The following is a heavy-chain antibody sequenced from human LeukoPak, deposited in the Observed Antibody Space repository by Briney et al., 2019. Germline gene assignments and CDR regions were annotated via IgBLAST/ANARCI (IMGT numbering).Heavy chain of an antibody. V-gene: IGHV3-23*01. D-gene: IGHD3-22*01. CDR3: AKVSGYYDSSGYYYVPYYFDY. CDR2: ISGSGGST. Sequence: PGGSLRLSCAASGLAFSSYAMSWVRQAPGKGLEWVSAISGSGGSTYYADSVKGRFTISRDNSKNTLYLQMNSLRAEDTAVYYCAKVSGYYDSSGYYYVPYYFDYWGQGTLVTVSS. J-gene: IGHJ4*02. CDR1: GLAFSSYA.